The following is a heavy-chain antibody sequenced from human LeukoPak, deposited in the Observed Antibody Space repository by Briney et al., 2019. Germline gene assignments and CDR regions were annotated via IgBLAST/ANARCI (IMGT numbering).Heavy chain of an antibody. CDR1: GGSISSYY. V-gene: IGHV4-59*01. CDR3: ARGRYYYDSSGYYRLPYFDY. Sequence: PSETLSLTCTVSGGSISSYYWSWIRQPPGKGLEWIGYIYYSGSTNYNPSLKSRVTISVDTSKNQFSLKLSSVTAADTAVYYCARGRYYYDSSGYYRLPYFDYRGQGTLVTVSS. CDR2: IYYSGST. J-gene: IGHJ4*02. D-gene: IGHD3-22*01.